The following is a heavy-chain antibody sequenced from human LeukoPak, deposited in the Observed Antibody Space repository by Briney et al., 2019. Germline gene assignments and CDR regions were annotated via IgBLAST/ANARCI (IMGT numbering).Heavy chain of an antibody. J-gene: IGHJ4*02. Sequence: ASVKVSCKASGYTFTSYDINWVRQATGQGLEWVGWMNPNSGNTGYAQKFQGRVTMTRNTSISTAYMELSSLRSEDTAVYYCARRTYYGSGSHNYYFDLWGQGTLVTVSS. V-gene: IGHV1-8*01. CDR3: ARRTYYGSGSHNYYFDL. CDR2: MNPNSGNT. CDR1: GYTFTSYD. D-gene: IGHD3-10*01.